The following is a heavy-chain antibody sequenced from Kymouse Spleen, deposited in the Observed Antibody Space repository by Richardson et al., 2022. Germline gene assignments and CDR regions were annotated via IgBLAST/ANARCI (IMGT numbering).Heavy chain of an antibody. CDR2: ISYDGSNK. Sequence: QVQLVESGGGVVQPGRSLRLSCAASGFTFSSYGMHWVRQAPGKGLEWVAVISYDGSNKYYADSVKGRFTISRDNSKNTLYLQMNSLRAEDTAVYYCAKDERVGATFDIWGQGTMVTVSS. CDR3: AKDERVGATFDI. V-gene: IGHV3-30*18. CDR1: GFTFSSYG. J-gene: IGHJ3*02. D-gene: IGHD1-26*01.